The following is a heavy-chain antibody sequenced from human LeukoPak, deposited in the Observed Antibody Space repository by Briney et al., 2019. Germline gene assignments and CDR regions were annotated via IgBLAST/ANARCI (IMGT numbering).Heavy chain of an antibody. CDR2: IYTSGST. D-gene: IGHD6-19*01. Sequence: SETLSLTCTVSGGSISSYYWSWIRQPAGKGLEWIGRIYTSGSTSYNPSLKSRVTISVDTSKNQFSLKLSSVTAADTAVYYCAREGQWLGRESFDYWGQGTLVTVSS. CDR1: GGSISSYY. J-gene: IGHJ4*02. V-gene: IGHV4-4*07. CDR3: AREGQWLGRESFDY.